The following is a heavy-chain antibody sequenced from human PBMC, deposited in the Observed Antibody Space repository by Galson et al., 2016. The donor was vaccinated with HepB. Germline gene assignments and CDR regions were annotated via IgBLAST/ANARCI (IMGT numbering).Heavy chain of an antibody. CDR3: ARDDSSGGSYYYYGLDV. Sequence: SVKVSCKASGFTFTNYAINWVRQAPGQGLEWMGWIDTNTGNPTYAQGFPGRFLFSLDTSVSTAYPQISSLKTEDTALYFCARDDSSGGSYYYYGLDVWGQGTTVIVS. CDR2: IDTNTGNP. D-gene: IGHD3-10*01. V-gene: IGHV7-4-1*02. J-gene: IGHJ6*02. CDR1: GFTFTNYA.